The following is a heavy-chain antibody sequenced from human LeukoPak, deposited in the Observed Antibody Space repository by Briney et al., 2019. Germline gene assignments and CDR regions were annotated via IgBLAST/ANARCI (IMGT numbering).Heavy chain of an antibody. J-gene: IGHJ6*02. CDR2: ISPYNGNT. V-gene: IGHV1-18*01. Sequence: ASVKVSCKASGYTFTNYGISWARQAPGQGLEWMGWISPYNGNTNYAQKLQGRVTMTTDTSTHTAYMELRSLRSDDTAVYYCARHITTTSPYYYYGMDVWGQGTTVTVSS. D-gene: IGHD3-22*01. CDR1: GYTFTNYG. CDR3: ARHITTTSPYYYYGMDV.